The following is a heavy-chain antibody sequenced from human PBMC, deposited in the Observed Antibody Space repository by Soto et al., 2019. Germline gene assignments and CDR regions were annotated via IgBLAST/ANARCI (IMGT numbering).Heavy chain of an antibody. CDR2: IYYSGST. V-gene: IGHV4-31*03. Sequence: SETLSLTCTVSCGSVSSGGYYFSGIRQHPGKGLEWIGYIYYSGSTYYNPSLKSRVTISVDTSKNQFSLKLSSVTAADTAVYYCARERHCGGDCSAFDIWGQGTMVTVSS. CDR3: ARERHCGGDCSAFDI. J-gene: IGHJ3*02. D-gene: IGHD2-21*02. CDR1: CGSVSSGGYY.